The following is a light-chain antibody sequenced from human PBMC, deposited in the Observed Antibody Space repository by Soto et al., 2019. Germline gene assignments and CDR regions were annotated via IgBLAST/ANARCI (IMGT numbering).Light chain of an antibody. CDR3: QQYGSSPLT. V-gene: IGKV3-20*01. J-gene: IGKJ4*01. CDR2: DAS. CDR1: QSVTNNY. Sequence: EIVLTQSPGTLSLSPGEGATLSCRASQSVTNNYLAWYQQKPGQAPRLLIYDASSRASGIPDRFSGSASGTDFTLTIRRLEPEDFAVYYWQQYGSSPLTFGRGTKVEIK.